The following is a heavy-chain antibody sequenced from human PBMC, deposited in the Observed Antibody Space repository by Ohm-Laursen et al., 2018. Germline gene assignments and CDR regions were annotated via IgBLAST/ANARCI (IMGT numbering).Heavy chain of an antibody. CDR1: GDSISSYY. J-gene: IGHJ4*02. V-gene: IGHV4-59*07. D-gene: IGHD4-17*01. Sequence: SDTLPLTCTVSGDSISSYYWSWIRQPPGKGIEWIGYIYYSGTTTYSPSLKSRVTISVDTSKTQFSLKLSSVTAADTAVYYCARGDDYGVPFEYWGQGTLVTVSS. CDR2: IYYSGTT. CDR3: ARGDDYGVPFEY.